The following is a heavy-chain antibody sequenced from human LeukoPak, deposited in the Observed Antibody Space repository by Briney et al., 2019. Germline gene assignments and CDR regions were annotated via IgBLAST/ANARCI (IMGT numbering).Heavy chain of an antibody. CDR1: GDSVSRNY. CDR2: IFYSGTT. J-gene: IGHJ4*02. CDR3: ARVVGASSYLDS. V-gene: IGHV4-59*04. Sequence: SETLSLTCIVSGDSVSRNYWSWIRQSPGKGLEWIGYIFYSGTTFYSPSLKSRVTVSVDKSKNHFSMSLTSVTAADTAMYFCARVVGASSYLDSWGQGILVIVSS. D-gene: IGHD2-2*01.